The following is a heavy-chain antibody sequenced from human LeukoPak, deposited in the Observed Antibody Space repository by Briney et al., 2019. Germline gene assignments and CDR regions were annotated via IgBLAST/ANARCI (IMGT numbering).Heavy chain of an antibody. CDR2: LYYSGKT. CDR3: ARGLNDSSGYYPTYWYFDL. D-gene: IGHD3-22*01. V-gene: IGHV4-59*01. J-gene: IGHJ2*01. Sequence: SETLSLTCTVSGGSISTYYWIWIRQPPGKGLEWIAYLYYSGKTKYSPSLKSRVTISEDRSKNQSSLKLSSVTAADTAVYYCARGLNDSSGYYPTYWYFDLWGRGTLVTVSS. CDR1: GGSISTYY.